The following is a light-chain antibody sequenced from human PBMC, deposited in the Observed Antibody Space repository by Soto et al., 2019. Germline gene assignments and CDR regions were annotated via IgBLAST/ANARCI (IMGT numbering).Light chain of an antibody. CDR3: QQYGSSSIT. CDR2: GAS. CDR1: QSVSSSY. V-gene: IGKV3-20*01. Sequence: EIVLTQSPGTLSLSPGERATLSCRASQSVSSSYLAWYQQKPGQAPRLLIYGASSRATGIPDRFIGSGSGKDFTLTISRLEPEDFAVYYCQQYGSSSITFGQGTRLEIK. J-gene: IGKJ5*01.